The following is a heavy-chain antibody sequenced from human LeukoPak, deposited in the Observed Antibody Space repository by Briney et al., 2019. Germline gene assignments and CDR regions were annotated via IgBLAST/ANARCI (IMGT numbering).Heavy chain of an antibody. Sequence: GGSLRLSCAASGFTFSSYAMSWVRQAPGKGLEWVSGIRNSDGMTYYADSVRGRFTISTDNCKNTLYLQMNSLRAEDTALYYCARGRGWVDHWGQGTLVTVSS. J-gene: IGHJ4*02. CDR1: GFTFSSYA. CDR3: ARGRGWVDH. V-gene: IGHV3-23*01. CDR2: IRNSDGMT. D-gene: IGHD3-16*01.